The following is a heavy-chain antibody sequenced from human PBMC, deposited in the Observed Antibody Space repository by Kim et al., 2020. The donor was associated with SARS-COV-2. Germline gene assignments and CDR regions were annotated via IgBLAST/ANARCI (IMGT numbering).Heavy chain of an antibody. CDR2: VYYSGST. D-gene: IGHD1-26*01. CDR1: GGSISSGVYF. J-gene: IGHJ4*02. V-gene: IGHV4-31*03. Sequence: SETLSLTCTVSGGSISSGVYFWSWIRQHPGKGLEWIGYVYYSGSTYYNPSLKSRLTISVDTSKNQFSLKLSSVTAADTAVYYCARDMGNYFAFWGQGTLVTFSS. CDR3: ARDMGNYFAF.